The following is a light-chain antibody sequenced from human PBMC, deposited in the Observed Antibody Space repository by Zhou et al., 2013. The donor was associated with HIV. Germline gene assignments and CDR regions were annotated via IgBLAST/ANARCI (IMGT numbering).Light chain of an antibody. CDR1: QSVSSY. CDR2: DAS. V-gene: IGKV3-11*01. J-gene: IGKJ2*01. CDR3: QQYDTWPS. Sequence: EIVLTQSPATLSLSPGERATLSCRASQSVSSYLAWYQQKPGQAPRLLIYDASNRATGIPARFSGSGSGTDFTLTISSLEPEDFALYYCQQYDTWPSFGQGTKLQIK.